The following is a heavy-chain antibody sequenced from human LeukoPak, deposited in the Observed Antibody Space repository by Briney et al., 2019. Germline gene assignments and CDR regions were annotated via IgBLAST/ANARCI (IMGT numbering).Heavy chain of an antibody. V-gene: IGHV1-2*02. J-gene: IGHJ3*02. CDR3: AVPGVVVTGIRPDLDAFDI. D-gene: IGHD2-21*02. CDR1: GYTFTGYY. Sequence: GASVKVSCKASGYTFTGYYMHWVRQAPGQGLEWMGWINPNSGGTNYARDFPGRVTMTRDTSISTAYMELNSLRSDDTAVYYCAVPGVVVTGIRPDLDAFDIWGQGTMVTVSS. CDR2: INPNSGGT.